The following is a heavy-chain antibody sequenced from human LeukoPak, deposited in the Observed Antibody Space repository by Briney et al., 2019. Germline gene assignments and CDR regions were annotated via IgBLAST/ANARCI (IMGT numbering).Heavy chain of an antibody. J-gene: IGHJ4*02. Sequence: SETLSLTCTVSGGSISSGGYYWSWIRQHPGKGLEWIGYIYYSGSTYYNPSLKSRVTISVDTSKNQFSLKLSSVTAADTAVYYCARTPYYYDSSGYYPDYWGQGTLVTVSS. D-gene: IGHD3-22*01. V-gene: IGHV4-31*03. CDR1: GGSISSGGYY. CDR3: ARTPYYYDSSGYYPDY. CDR2: IYYSGST.